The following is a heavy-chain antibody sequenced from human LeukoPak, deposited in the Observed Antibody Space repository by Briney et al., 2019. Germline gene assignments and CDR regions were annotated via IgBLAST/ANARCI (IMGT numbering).Heavy chain of an antibody. CDR1: GFTFSSYG. Sequence: PGGSLRLSCAASGFTFSSYGMHWVRQAPGKGLEWVAVISYDGSNKYYADSVKGRFTISRDNSKNTLYLQMNSLRAEDTAVYYCAKLGITGTHHWFDPWGQGTLVTVSS. CDR2: ISYDGSNK. V-gene: IGHV3-30*18. J-gene: IGHJ5*02. D-gene: IGHD1-20*01. CDR3: AKLGITGTHHWFDP.